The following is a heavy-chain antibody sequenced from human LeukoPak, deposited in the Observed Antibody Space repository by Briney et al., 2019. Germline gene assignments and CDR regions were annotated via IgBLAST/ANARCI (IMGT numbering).Heavy chain of an antibody. Sequence: GESLKISCMGSRSNFATSWIAWVRQMPRKGLELMGGIYPGYSDTRYSPSFQGHRTISADKSITTAHLHLISLNASATARYYCVAFLSLFCGGECSFTHWGQGTLVSVSS. CDR3: VAFLSLFCGGECSFTH. J-gene: IGHJ4*02. D-gene: IGHD2-21*01. CDR2: IYPGYSDT. CDR1: RSNFATSW. V-gene: IGHV5-51*01.